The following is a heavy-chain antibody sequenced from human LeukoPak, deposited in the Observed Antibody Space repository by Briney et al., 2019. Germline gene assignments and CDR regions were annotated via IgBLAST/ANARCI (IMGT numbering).Heavy chain of an antibody. CDR1: GYTFTSYY. CDR2: INPSGGNT. D-gene: IGHD3-9*01. J-gene: IGHJ4*02. CDR3: ARAYFNVHEGLDY. V-gene: IGHV1-46*01. Sequence: GASVKVSCKASGYTFTSYYMHWVRQAPGQGLEWMGIINPSGGNTSYAQKFQGRVTTTRDTSTSTVYMELSSLRSEDTAVYYCARAYFNVHEGLDYWGQGTLVTVSS.